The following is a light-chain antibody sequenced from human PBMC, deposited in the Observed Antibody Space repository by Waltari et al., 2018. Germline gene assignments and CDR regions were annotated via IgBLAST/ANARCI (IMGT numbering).Light chain of an antibody. CDR1: QSVGTW. CDR3: QQYSSFST. V-gene: IGKV1-5*03. Sequence: DIQMTQPPSTLSAFVGDSATISCRARQSVGTWLAWYQQKPGKAPQLLIYTASSLDSGVPSRFSGSGSGTDVTLTISSLQPHDFATYSCQQYSSFSTFGQGTKVEL. J-gene: IGKJ2*01. CDR2: TAS.